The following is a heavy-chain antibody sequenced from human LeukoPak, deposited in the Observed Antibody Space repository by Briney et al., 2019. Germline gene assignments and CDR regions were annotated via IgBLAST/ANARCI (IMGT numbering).Heavy chain of an antibody. J-gene: IGHJ4*02. CDR2: ISAYNGNT. D-gene: IGHD5-24*01. Sequence: ASVKVSCKASGYTFTSYGISWVRQAPGQGLEWMGWISAYNGNTNYAQKLQGRVTMTTDTSTSTAYMELSSLRSEDTAVYYCAREREMATSYFDYWAREPWSPSPQ. V-gene: IGHV1-18*01. CDR1: GYTFTSYG. CDR3: AREREMATSYFDY.